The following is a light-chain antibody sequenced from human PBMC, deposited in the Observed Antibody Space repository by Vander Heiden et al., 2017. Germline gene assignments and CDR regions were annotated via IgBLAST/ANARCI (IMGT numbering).Light chain of an antibody. J-gene: IGLJ3*02. V-gene: IGLV3-25*03. CDR1: ALPKQY. CDR2: KDS. Sequence: SSDLTQPPSVSVSPGQTARIPCSGSALPKQYACWYQQKPVQAPVLVIYKDSERPAGIPERFSGSSSETTVPLTISGVQAEDEADYYCQSADSSGTYRVFGGGTKLTVL. CDR3: QSADSSGTYRV.